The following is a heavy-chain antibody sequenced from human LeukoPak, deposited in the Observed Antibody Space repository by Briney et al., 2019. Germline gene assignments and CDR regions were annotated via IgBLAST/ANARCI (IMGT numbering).Heavy chain of an antibody. J-gene: IGHJ3*02. CDR1: GYTFTSYG. CDR3: AREIVEMATTPDAFDI. D-gene: IGHD1-1*01. Sequence: ASVKVSCKASGYTFTSYGISWVRQAPGQGLEWMGWISAYNGNTNYAQKLQGRVTMTTDTSTSTAYMELRSLRSDDTAVYCCAREIVEMATTPDAFDIWGQGTMVTVSS. CDR2: ISAYNGNT. V-gene: IGHV1-18*01.